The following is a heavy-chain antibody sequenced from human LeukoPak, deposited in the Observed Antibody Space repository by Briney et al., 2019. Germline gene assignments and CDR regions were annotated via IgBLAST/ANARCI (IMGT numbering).Heavy chain of an antibody. CDR1: GGSISSGSYS. D-gene: IGHD2/OR15-2a*01. J-gene: IGHJ5*02. CDR2: VYPSGST. V-gene: IGHV4-61*02. Sequence: SETLSLTCTVSGGSISSGSYSWNWIRQPAGKGLEWIGRVYPSGSTDYNPSLKSRLTISVDTSKNQFSLKLNSVTAADTAVYYCARDASMTLFDPWGQGTLVIVSS. CDR3: ARDASMTLFDP.